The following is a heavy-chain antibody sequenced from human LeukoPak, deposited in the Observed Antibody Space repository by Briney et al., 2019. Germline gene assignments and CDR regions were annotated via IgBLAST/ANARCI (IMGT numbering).Heavy chain of an antibody. V-gene: IGHV4-4*07. CDR3: ARDADFWNGQPTN. CDR2: IYTSGST. Sequence: KPSETLSPTCTVSGGSISSYYWSWIRQPAGKGLEWIGRIYTSGSTNYNPSLKSRVTISVDKSKNQFSLKLSSVTAADTAVYYCARDADFWNGQPTNWGQGTLVTVSS. J-gene: IGHJ4*02. D-gene: IGHD3/OR15-3a*01. CDR1: GGSISSYY.